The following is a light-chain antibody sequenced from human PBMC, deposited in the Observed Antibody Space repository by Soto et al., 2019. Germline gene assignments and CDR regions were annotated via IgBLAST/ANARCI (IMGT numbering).Light chain of an antibody. CDR3: SSYAGSNYV. CDR2: EVS. J-gene: IGLJ1*01. Sequence: QSALTQPPSASGSPGQSVTISCTGTSSDVGGYNYVSWYQQHPGKAPKLMIYEVSKRPSGVPDRFSGSKSGYTASLTVSGLQAEDEADYYCSSYAGSNYVFGTGTKLTVL. CDR1: SSDVGGYNY. V-gene: IGLV2-8*01.